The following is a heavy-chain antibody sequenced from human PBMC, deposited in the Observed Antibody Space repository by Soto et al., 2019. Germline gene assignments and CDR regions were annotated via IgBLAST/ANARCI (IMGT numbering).Heavy chain of an antibody. V-gene: IGHV4-4*07. J-gene: IGHJ5*02. CDR3: ARDGSTDRKRWFDP. CDR1: GGSISSYY. CDR2: IYTSGST. D-gene: IGHD2-2*01. Sequence: SETLSLTCTVSGGSISSYYWSWIRQPAGKGLEWIGRIYTSGSTNYNPSLKSRVTMSVDTSKNQFSLKLSSVTAADAAVYYCARDGSTDRKRWFDPWGQGTLVTVSS.